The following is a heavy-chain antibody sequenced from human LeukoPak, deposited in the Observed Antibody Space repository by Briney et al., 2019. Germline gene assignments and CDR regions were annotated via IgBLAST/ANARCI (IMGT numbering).Heavy chain of an antibody. CDR3: ARYASFPRHLDL. J-gene: IGHJ2*01. D-gene: IGHD1-26*01. V-gene: IGHV4-59*01. Sequence: SETLSLTCTVYGGSISSFYWSWIRQPPGKGLEWIGHIYYSGSTKYNPSFQSRLTVSVDTSKNQISLNLSSVTAADTAVYFCARYASFPRHLDLWGRGTLVTVSS. CDR1: GGSISSFY. CDR2: IYYSGST.